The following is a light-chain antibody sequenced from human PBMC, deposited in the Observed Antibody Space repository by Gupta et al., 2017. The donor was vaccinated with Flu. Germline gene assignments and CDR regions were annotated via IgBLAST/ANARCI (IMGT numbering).Light chain of an antibody. J-gene: IGKJ4*01. V-gene: IGKV3-15*01. CDR3: QQYNSWPLLT. CDR2: AAS. Sequence: EIVMAQSPATLSVSPGERATLSCRASQTVSTYLAWYQQKPGQAPRLLIYAASTRAAGIPARFSGSGSGTEFTLTISSLQSEDFALYYCQQYNSWPLLTFGGGTKVEIK. CDR1: QTVSTY.